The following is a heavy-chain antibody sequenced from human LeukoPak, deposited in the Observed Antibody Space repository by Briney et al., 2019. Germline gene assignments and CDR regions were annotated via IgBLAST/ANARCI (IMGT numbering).Heavy chain of an antibody. D-gene: IGHD1-14*01. V-gene: IGHV3-9*01. CDR2: ISWNSGSI. CDR1: GFTFDDYA. CDR3: AKETGAFDI. Sequence: PGGSLRLSCAASGFTFDDYAMHWVRQAPGKGLEWVSGISWNSGSIGYADSVKGRFTISRDNAKNSLYLQMNSLRAEDTALYYCAKETGAFDIWGQGTMVTVSS. J-gene: IGHJ3*02.